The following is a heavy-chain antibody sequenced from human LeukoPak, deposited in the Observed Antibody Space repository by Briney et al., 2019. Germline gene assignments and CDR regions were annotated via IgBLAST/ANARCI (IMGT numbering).Heavy chain of an antibody. CDR2: ISGSGGST. CDR3: AKVLGEYNWNYFFDY. V-gene: IGHV3-23*01. Sequence: PGGSLRLSCAASGFTFSSYAMSWVRQAPGKGLEWVSAISGSGGSTYYADSVKGRFTISRENSKKALYPQMNSLRAEDTAVYYCAKVLGEYNWNYFFDYWGQGTLVTVSS. D-gene: IGHD1-1*01. CDR1: GFTFSSYA. J-gene: IGHJ4*02.